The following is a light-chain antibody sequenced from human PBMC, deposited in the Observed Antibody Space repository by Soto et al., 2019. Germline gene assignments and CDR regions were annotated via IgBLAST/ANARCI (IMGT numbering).Light chain of an antibody. CDR1: QSVSSN. J-gene: IGKJ1*01. CDR3: HQYNYWPQT. CDR2: GAS. V-gene: IGKV3-15*01. Sequence: EIVMTQSPATLSVSPGERATLSCRASQSVSSNLAWYQQKPGQAPRLLMYGASTRATGIPARFSGSGSGTEFTLTISSLQSEDFAVYHCHQYNYWPQTFGQWTRVEIK.